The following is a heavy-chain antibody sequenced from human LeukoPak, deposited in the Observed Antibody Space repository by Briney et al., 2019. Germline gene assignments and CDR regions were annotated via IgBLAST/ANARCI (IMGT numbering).Heavy chain of an antibody. V-gene: IGHV4-39*01. D-gene: IGHD1-26*01. CDR1: GGSISSINYY. CDR3: ARQGYSDFSSRPFDY. CDR2: IYYVGTT. J-gene: IGHJ4*02. Sequence: SETLSLTCTVSGGSISSINYYWGWIRQAPGRGLECIGNIYYVGTTYYNPSLRSRVTISVDTSKNQFSLRLNSVNAADTAVFYCARQGYSDFSSRPFDYWGQGTLVTVSS.